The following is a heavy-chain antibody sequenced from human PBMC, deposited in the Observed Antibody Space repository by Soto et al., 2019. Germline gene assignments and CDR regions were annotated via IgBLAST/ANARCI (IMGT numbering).Heavy chain of an antibody. V-gene: IGHV1-46*02. D-gene: IGHD1-1*01. CDR3: ARDQTTYFFES. J-gene: IGHJ4*02. CDR2: FDPSGAGT. Sequence: QVQLVQSGREVKKPGASVKISCEASGNIFNSYYIHWVRQAPGQGLQWMGIFDPSGAGTNYAHKFEGRVTMTWDTSTSTVYLELRSLTSDDTAVYYCARDQTTYFFESWGQGTLVIVSS. CDR1: GNIFNSYY.